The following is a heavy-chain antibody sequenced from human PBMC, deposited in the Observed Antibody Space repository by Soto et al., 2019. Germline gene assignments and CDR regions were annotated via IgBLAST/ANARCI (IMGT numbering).Heavy chain of an antibody. CDR2: IYYSGST. Sequence: PSETLSLTCTVSGGSISSSSYYWGWIRQPPGKGLEWIGSIYYSGSTYYNPSLKSRVTISVDTSKNQSSLKLSSVTAADTAVYYCARPGIVGATTHFDYWGQGTLVTVSS. J-gene: IGHJ4*02. V-gene: IGHV4-39*01. D-gene: IGHD1-26*01. CDR1: GGSISSSSYY. CDR3: ARPGIVGATTHFDY.